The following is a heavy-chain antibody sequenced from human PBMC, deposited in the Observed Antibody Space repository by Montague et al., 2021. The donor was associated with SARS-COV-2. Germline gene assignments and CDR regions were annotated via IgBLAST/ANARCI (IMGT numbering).Heavy chain of an antibody. Sequence: SETLSLTCSVYGGSFSDYYWTWIRQPPGKGLEWIGETTLRASANSNQYLTSRVSISVDMSKNQLSLTLTSVTAADTGVYYCARGQVSVFGVVIMLSAAGPFDGWGQGTMVTVSS. D-gene: IGHD3-3*01. CDR3: ARGQVSVFGVVIMLSAAGPFDG. CDR2: TTLRASA. CDR1: GGSFSDYY. V-gene: IGHV4-34*01. J-gene: IGHJ3*01.